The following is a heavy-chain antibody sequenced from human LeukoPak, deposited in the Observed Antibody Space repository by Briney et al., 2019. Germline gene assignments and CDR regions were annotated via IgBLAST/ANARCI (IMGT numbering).Heavy chain of an antibody. V-gene: IGHV3-23*01. CDR2: ISGSGGST. CDR1: GFTFSSYA. D-gene: IGHD3-10*01. J-gene: IGHJ4*02. Sequence: TGGSLRLSCAASGFTFSSYAMSWVRQAPGKGLEWVSAISGSGGSTYYADSVKGRFTISRDNSKNTLYLQMNSLRAEDTAVYYCARAPYGSGSYYMGFDYWGQGTLVTVSS. CDR3: ARAPYGSGSYYMGFDY.